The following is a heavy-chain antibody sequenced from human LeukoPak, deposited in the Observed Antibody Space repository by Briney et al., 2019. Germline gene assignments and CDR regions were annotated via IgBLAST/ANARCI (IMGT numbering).Heavy chain of an antibody. Sequence: ASVKVSCKASGYTFTSYGISWVRQAPGQGLEWMGWIRAYNGNTNYAQKLQGRVTMTTDTSTSTAYTELRSLRSDDTAVYYCARSPSNDYGDYPARYGMDVWGQGTTVTVSS. V-gene: IGHV1-18*01. CDR3: ARSPSNDYGDYPARYGMDV. CDR2: IRAYNGNT. J-gene: IGHJ6*02. D-gene: IGHD4-17*01. CDR1: GYTFTSYG.